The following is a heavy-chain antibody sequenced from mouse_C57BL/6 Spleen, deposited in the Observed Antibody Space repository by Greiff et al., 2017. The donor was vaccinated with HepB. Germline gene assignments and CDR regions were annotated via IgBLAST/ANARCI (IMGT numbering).Heavy chain of an antibody. Sequence: QVQLQQPGAELVRPGSSVKLSCKASGYTFTSYWMHWVKQRPIQGLEWIGNIDPSDSETHYNQKFKDKATLTVDKSSSTAYMQLSSLTSEASAVYYCAREDGSSLYFGVWGTGTTVTVSS. D-gene: IGHD1-1*01. CDR2: IDPSDSET. V-gene: IGHV1-52*01. CDR3: AREDGSSLYFGV. CDR1: GYTFTSYW. J-gene: IGHJ1*03.